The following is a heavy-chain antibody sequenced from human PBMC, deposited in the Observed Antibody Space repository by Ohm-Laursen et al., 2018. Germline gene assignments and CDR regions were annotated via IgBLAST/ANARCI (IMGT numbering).Heavy chain of an antibody. D-gene: IGHD5-24*01. Sequence: ESSVKVSCKSSGYTFSSYGFTWVRQAPGQGVEWMGWISAYNGNTNYAQKLQGRVTMTTDASTSTAYMELRSLTSDDTAVYYCARGTRDLDYWGQGTLVTVSS. CDR1: GYTFSSYG. CDR3: ARGTRDLDY. CDR2: ISAYNGNT. J-gene: IGHJ4*02. V-gene: IGHV1-18*01.